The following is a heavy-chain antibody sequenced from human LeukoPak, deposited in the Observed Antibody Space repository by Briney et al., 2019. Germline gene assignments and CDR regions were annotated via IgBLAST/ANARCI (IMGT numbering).Heavy chain of an antibody. D-gene: IGHD6-19*01. Sequence: GGSLRLSCAASGFTFSSYGMHWVRQAPGKGLEWVAVISYDGSNKYYADSVKGRFTISRDNSKNTLYLQMNSLRAEDTAVYYCAKGSSGWYLVYWGQGTLVTVSS. CDR2: ISYDGSNK. CDR3: AKGSSGWYLVY. CDR1: GFTFSSYG. J-gene: IGHJ4*02. V-gene: IGHV3-30*18.